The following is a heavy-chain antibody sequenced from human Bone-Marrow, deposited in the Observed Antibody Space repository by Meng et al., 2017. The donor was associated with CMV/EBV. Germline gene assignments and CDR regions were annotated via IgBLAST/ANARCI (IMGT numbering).Heavy chain of an antibody. CDR2: ITYDGSKK. Sequence: LSLTCAASGFTFSHYDMHWVRQAPGKGLEWVAVITYDGSKKDYTDSVKGRFFISRDNSKNTLYLQMNSLRAEDTAVYYCAREDRRVYFDYWGQGTLVTVSS. CDR3: AREDRRVYFDY. CDR1: GFTFSHYD. J-gene: IGHJ4*02. V-gene: IGHV3-30-3*01.